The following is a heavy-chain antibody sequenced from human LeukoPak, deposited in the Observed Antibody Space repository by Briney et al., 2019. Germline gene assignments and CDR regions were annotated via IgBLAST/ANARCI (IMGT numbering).Heavy chain of an antibody. V-gene: IGHV3-23*01. D-gene: IGHD2-2*01. J-gene: IGHJ4*02. CDR2: ISGSGGST. CDR1: GFTFSSYA. Sequence: GGSLRLSCAASGFTFSSYAMSWVRQAPGKGLEWVSAISGSGGSTYYADSVKGRFPISRDNSKNTLYLQMNSLRAEDTAVYYCAKDRGGYQPHLSSPNFDYWGQGTLVTVSS. CDR3: AKDRGGYQPHLSSPNFDY.